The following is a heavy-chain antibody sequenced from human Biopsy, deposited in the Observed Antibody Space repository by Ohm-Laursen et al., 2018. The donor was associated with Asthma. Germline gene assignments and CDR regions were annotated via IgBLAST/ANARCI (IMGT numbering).Heavy chain of an antibody. J-gene: IGHJ4*02. CDR2: ISSSSSYI. V-gene: IGHV3-21*01. Sequence: SLRLSCAASGFRFNSYAVNWVRQAPGKGLEWVSSISSSSSYIYYADSVNGRFTVSRDDSKNTLYLQMNSLRPDDTAVYYCARDVMEWYLPAFDFWGQGTLVTVSS. D-gene: IGHD3-3*01. CDR1: GFRFNSYA. CDR3: ARDVMEWYLPAFDF.